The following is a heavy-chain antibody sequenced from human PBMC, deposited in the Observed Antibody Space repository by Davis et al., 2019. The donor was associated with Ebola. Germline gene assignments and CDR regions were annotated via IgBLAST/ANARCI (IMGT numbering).Heavy chain of an antibody. CDR1: GFTFISYD. V-gene: IGHV3-23*01. D-gene: IGHD2/OR15-2a*01. CDR2: ISGSGGST. Sequence: GGSLRLSCAASGFTFISYDMNWVRQAPGKGLEWVSAISGSGGSTYYADSVKGRFTISRDNSKNTLYLQMNSLRAEDTAVYYCAKDPGPFKPYYFDYWGQGTLVTVSS. CDR3: AKDPGPFKPYYFDY. J-gene: IGHJ4*02.